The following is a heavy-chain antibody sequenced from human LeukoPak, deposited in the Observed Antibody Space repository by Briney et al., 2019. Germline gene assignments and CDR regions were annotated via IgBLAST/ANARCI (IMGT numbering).Heavy chain of an antibody. J-gene: IGHJ5*02. Sequence: GASVKVSCKASGGTFSSYAISWVRQAPGQGLEWMGGIIPIFGTANYAQKFQGRVTITTDESTSTAYMELSSLRSEDTAVYYCARGTRSRDGYNPGPTFAFDPWGQGTLVTVSS. CDR2: IIPIFGTA. V-gene: IGHV1-69*05. CDR3: ARGTRSRDGYNPGPTFAFDP. D-gene: IGHD5-24*01. CDR1: GGTFSSYA.